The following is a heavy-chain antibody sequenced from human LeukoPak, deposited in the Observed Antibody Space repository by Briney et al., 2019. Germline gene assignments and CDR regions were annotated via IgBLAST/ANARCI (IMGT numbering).Heavy chain of an antibody. V-gene: IGHV3-74*01. Sequence: QPGGSLRLSCAASGFTFSSYWMHWVRHAQGKGLGWVSRINSDGSSTSYADSVEGRFTISRDNAKNTLYLQMNSLRAEDTAVYYCARDPPWYYDLDYWGQGTLVTVSS. D-gene: IGHD3-3*01. J-gene: IGHJ4*02. CDR2: INSDGSST. CDR3: ARDPPWYYDLDY. CDR1: GFTFSSYW.